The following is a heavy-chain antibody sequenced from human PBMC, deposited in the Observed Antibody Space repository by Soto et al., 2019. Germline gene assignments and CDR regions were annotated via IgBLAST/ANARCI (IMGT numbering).Heavy chain of an antibody. CDR2: INHSGST. V-gene: IGHV4-34*01. Sequence: SETLSLTCAVYGGSFSGYYWSWIRQPPGKGLEWIGEINHSGSTNYNPSLKSRVTISVDTSKNQFSLKLSSVTAADTAVYYCARMSGDYVWGQGTLVTVSS. D-gene: IGHD4-17*01. CDR1: GGSFSGYY. J-gene: IGHJ4*02. CDR3: ARMSGDYV.